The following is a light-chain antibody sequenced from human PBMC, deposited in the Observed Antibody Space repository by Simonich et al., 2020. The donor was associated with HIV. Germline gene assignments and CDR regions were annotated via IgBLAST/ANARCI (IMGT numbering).Light chain of an antibody. CDR2: EDN. CDR1: SGSIASNY. Sequence: NSMLTQPHSVSESPGKTVTISCTRSSGSIASNYVQWYQQRPGSAPTTVIYEDNQRPSEVPDRFSGSIDSSSNSASLTISGLKTEDEAAYYCQSYDSSNHWVFGGGTKLTVL. CDR3: QSYDSSNHWV. J-gene: IGLJ3*02. V-gene: IGLV6-57*03.